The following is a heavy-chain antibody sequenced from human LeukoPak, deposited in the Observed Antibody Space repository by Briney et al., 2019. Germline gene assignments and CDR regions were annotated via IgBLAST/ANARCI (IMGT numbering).Heavy chain of an antibody. V-gene: IGHV3-23*01. CDR3: ARGYSYGYVDY. J-gene: IGHJ4*02. CDR2: ISGSGGST. D-gene: IGHD5-18*01. CDR1: GFTFSSYA. Sequence: GGSLRLSCAASGFTFSSYAMSWVRQAPGKGLEWVSAISGSGGSTYYADSVKGRFTISRDNSKNTLYLQMISLRAEDTAVYYCARGYSYGYVDYWGQGTLVTVSS.